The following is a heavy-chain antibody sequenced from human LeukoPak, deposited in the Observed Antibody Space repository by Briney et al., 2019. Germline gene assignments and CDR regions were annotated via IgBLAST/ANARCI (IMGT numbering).Heavy chain of an antibody. CDR1: GFTFISYG. J-gene: IGHJ4*02. CDR2: IWFDGSNK. CDR3: ARFGNPYGDYVPGFYGLEY. V-gene: IGHV3-33*01. D-gene: IGHD4-17*01. Sequence: PGGSLRLSCEASGFTFISYGMPWVRQAPGKGLEWVALIWFDGSNKYYADSVKGRFTISRDNSKNTLYLQMNSLRAEDTAVYYCARFGNPYGDYVPGFYGLEYWGQGTLVTVSS.